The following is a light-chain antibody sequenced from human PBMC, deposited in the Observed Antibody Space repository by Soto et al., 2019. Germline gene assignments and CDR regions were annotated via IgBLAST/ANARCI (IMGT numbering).Light chain of an antibody. V-gene: IGKV1-39*01. J-gene: IGKJ3*01. CDR3: QQNYRSPLN. CDR1: QNITNF. CDR2: GTS. Sequence: DIQMTQSPLSLSASVGESVTITCRASQNITNFLNWYQQKPGKPPRLLIFGTSNLQSGVPSRFRGSRSQTDFSLTISGLQPDDFATYICQQNYRSPLNCGPGTRVA.